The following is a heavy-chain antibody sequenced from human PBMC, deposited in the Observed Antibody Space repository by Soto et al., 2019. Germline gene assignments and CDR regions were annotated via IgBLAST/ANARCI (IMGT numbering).Heavy chain of an antibody. CDR2: IYYSGST. CDR1: GGSISSSSYY. CDR3: ARRTTVTDFDAFDI. J-gene: IGHJ3*02. Sequence: SETLSLTCTVSGGSISSSSYYWGWIRQPPGKGLEWIGSIYYSGSTYYNPSLKSRVTISVDTSKNQFSLKLSSVTAADTAVYYCARRTTVTDFDAFDIWGQGTMVTVSS. V-gene: IGHV4-39*01. D-gene: IGHD4-17*01.